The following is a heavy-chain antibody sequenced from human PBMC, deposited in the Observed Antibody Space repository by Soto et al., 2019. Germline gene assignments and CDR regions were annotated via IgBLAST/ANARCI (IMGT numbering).Heavy chain of an antibody. CDR2: ISFCGDT. D-gene: IGHD2-8*01. CDR1: AGSVNSGGYY. V-gene: IGHV4-61*08. CDR3: ARYVAWCYFDN. J-gene: IGHJ4*02. Sequence: QVQLQESGPGLVKPSETLSLTCNVSAGSVNSGGYYWSWIRQPPGKALEWIGYISFCGDTGYNPSRKSRVAISLDTSKNRFSLKLSSVTAADTAIYYSARYVAWCYFDNWGQGTLVTVSS.